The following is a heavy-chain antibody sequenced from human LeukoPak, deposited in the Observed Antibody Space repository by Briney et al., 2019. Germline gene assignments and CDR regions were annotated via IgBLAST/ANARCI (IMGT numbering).Heavy chain of an antibody. CDR2: FDPEDGET. J-gene: IGHJ6*02. Sequence: ASVKVSCKVSGYTLTELSMHWVQQAPGKGLEWMGGFDPEDGETIYAQKFQGRVTMTEDTSTDTAYMELSSLRSEDTAVYYCATPSSLTGDYYGMDVWGQGTTVTVSS. V-gene: IGHV1-24*01. CDR1: GYTLTELS. D-gene: IGHD1-14*01. CDR3: ATPSSLTGDYYGMDV.